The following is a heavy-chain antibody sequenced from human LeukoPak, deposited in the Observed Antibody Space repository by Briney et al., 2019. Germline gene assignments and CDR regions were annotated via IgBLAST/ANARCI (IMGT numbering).Heavy chain of an antibody. J-gene: IGHJ3*02. V-gene: IGHV1-18*01. CDR3: ARDLPPIVGASDAFDI. Sequence: ASVKVSCKASGYTFTSYGISWVRQAPGQGLEWMGWISAYNGNTNYAQKLQGRVTMTTDTSTSTAYMKLRSLRSDDTAVYYCARDLPPIVGASDAFDIWGQGTMVTVSS. CDR1: GYTFTSYG. D-gene: IGHD1-26*01. CDR2: ISAYNGNT.